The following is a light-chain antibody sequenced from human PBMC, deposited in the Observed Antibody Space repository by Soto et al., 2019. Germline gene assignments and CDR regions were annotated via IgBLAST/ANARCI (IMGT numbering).Light chain of an antibody. Sequence: EIVMTQSPATLSVSPGERATLSCRASQSVSSNLALYHQKPGQAPRLLIYGASTRANGIPARFSGSGSGTEHTLTISSLQYEDFAVYYCQQYNNWPPCTFGQGTKVEIK. CDR2: GAS. CDR3: QQYNNWPPCT. J-gene: IGKJ1*01. CDR1: QSVSSN. V-gene: IGKV3-15*01.